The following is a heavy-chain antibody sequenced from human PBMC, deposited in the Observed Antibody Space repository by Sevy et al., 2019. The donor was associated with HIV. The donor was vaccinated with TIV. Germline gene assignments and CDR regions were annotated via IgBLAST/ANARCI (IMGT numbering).Heavy chain of an antibody. Sequence: GGSLRLSCAASGFAFSTHAMHWVRQAPGKGLEWVAVISYEGTETFYASSVEGRFTFSRENSKNMLSLQINSLRPEDTAVYYCARDGGYSVKWYPLYWGHGTLVTVSS. CDR3: ARDGGYSVKWYPLY. J-gene: IGHJ4*01. CDR1: GFAFSTHA. D-gene: IGHD1-26*01. V-gene: IGHV3-30-3*01. CDR2: ISYEGTET.